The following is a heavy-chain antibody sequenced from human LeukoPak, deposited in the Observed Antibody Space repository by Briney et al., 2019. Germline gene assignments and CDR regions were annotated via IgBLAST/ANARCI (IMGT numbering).Heavy chain of an antibody. CDR2: IYYSGST. D-gene: IGHD3-10*01. J-gene: IGHJ4*02. V-gene: IGHV4-59*01. CDR1: GGSISSYY. CDR3: ARGSKHFYYYGSGSPQTIFDY. Sequence: SETLSLTCTVSGGSISSYYWSWIRQPPGKGLEWIGYIYYSGSTNYNPSLKSRVTISVDTSKNQFSLKLSSVTAADTAVYYCARGSKHFYYYGSGSPQTIFDYWGQGTLVTVSS.